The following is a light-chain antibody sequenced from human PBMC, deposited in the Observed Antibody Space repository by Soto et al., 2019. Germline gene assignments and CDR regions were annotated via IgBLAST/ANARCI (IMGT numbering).Light chain of an antibody. CDR2: GAS. Sequence: EIVLTQSPGTLSLSPGERATLSCRASQSVSSSYLAWYQRKPGQAPRLLIYGASSRATGIPDRFSGSGSGTDFTLTISRLESEDFAVYYCQQYGSSPLFGQGTKLEIK. J-gene: IGKJ2*01. V-gene: IGKV3-20*01. CDR3: QQYGSSPL. CDR1: QSVSSSY.